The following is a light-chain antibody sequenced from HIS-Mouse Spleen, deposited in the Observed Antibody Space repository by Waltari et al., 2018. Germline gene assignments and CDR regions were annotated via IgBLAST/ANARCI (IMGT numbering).Light chain of an antibody. Sequence: QSALTQPASVSGSPGQSITISCTGTSSDVGSYNLVSCYQQLPGTAPKLLIYDNNKRPSGIPDRFSGSKSGTSATLGITGLQTGDEADYYCGTWDSSLSAWVFGGGTKLTVL. CDR1: SSDVGSYNL. CDR3: GTWDSSLSAWV. V-gene: IGLV1-51*01. J-gene: IGLJ3*02. CDR2: DNN.